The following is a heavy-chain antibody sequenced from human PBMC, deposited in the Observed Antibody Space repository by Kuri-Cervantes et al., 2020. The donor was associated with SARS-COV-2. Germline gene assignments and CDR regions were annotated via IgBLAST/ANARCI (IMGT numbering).Heavy chain of an antibody. CDR3: AKDRPSGSYLNYFDY. Sequence: GESLKISCAASRFSFSSYTLHWVRQAPGKGLECVAVISYDGSNKYYADSVKGRFTISRDNSKNTLYLQMNSLRAEDTAVYYCAKDRPSGSYLNYFDYWGQGTLVTVSS. D-gene: IGHD1-26*01. CDR1: RFSFSSYT. CDR2: ISYDGSNK. V-gene: IGHV3-30-3*01. J-gene: IGHJ4*02.